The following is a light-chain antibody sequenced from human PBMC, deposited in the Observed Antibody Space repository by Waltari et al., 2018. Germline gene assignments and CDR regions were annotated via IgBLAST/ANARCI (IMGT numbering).Light chain of an antibody. CDR3: AVWDDSLSAWV. V-gene: IGLV1-47*01. CDR1: SSNIGSQS. CDR2: RNN. Sequence: QSVLTQPPSASGTPGQRVTISCSGSSSNIGSQSVIWYQQLPGTAPKLLSYRNNQRPSGVPDRFSCSKSGTSASLSISGLRSEDEADYHCAVWDDSLSAWVFGGGTKLTVL. J-gene: IGLJ3*02.